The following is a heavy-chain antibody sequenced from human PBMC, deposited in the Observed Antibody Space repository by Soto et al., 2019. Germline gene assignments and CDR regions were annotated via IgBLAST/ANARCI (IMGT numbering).Heavy chain of an antibody. CDR1: GGTFSNYV. CDR3: ARDQSRPGTYRGNSLDY. J-gene: IGHJ4*01. Sequence: QVQLVQSRAELKKPGSSVKVSCKASGGTFSNYVINWVRQAPGQGLEWMGDIIPIFDTTHYAQNFQGRVTITADESMATAYMELSSLISEVTGVYYCARDQSRPGTYRGNSLDYWGHRTLVTGSS. V-gene: IGHV1-69*12. D-gene: IGHD2-21*01. CDR2: IIPIFDTT.